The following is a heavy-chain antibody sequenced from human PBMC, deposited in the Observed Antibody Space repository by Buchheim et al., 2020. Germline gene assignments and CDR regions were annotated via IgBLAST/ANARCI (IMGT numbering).Heavy chain of an antibody. CDR3: ASADDTSGYYSGIDY. V-gene: IGHV1-46*01. J-gene: IGHJ4*02. CDR2: INPSGGST. Sequence: QVQLVQSGAEVKKPGASVKVSCKASRYTFTSHYMHWVRQAPGQGLEWMGIINPSGGSTSYAQKFQGRVTMTRDTFTSTVYMELSSLRSEDTAVYYCASADDTSGYYSGIDYWGQGTL. D-gene: IGHD3-22*01. CDR1: RYTFTSHY.